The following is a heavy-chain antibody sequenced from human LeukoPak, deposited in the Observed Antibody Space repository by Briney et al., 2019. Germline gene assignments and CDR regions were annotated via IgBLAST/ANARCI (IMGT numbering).Heavy chain of an antibody. J-gene: IGHJ4*02. D-gene: IGHD3-3*01. V-gene: IGHV1-18*01. CDR1: GYTFTSYG. CDR2: ISAYNGNT. Sequence: ASVKVSCKASGYTFTSYGISWVRQAPGQGLEWMGWISAYNGNTNYAQKLQGRVTMTTDTSTSTAYMELRSLRSDDTAVYYCARGGRFLEWFDGIDYWGQGTLVTVSS. CDR3: ARGGRFLEWFDGIDY.